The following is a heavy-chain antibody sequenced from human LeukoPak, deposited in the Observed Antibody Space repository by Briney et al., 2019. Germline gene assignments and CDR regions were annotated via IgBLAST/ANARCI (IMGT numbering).Heavy chain of an antibody. J-gene: IGHJ6*03. V-gene: IGHV4-31*03. CDR1: GGSISSGGYY. CDR3: AQSLASRTYYYYYYMDV. D-gene: IGHD2-15*01. CDR2: IYYSGST. Sequence: SETLSLTCTVSGGSISSGGYYWSWIRQHPGKGLEWIGYIYYSGSTYYNPSLKSRVTISVDTSKNQFSLKLSSVTAVDTAVYYCAQSLASRTYYYYYYMDVWGKGTTVTVSS.